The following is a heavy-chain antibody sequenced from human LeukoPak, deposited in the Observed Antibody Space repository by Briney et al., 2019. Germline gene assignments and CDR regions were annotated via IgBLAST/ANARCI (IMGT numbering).Heavy chain of an antibody. CDR2: IWYDGSNK. Sequence: AGGSLRLSCAASGFTFDDYAMHWVRQAPGKGLEWVAVIWYDGSNKYYADSVKGRFTISRDNSKNTLYLQMNSLRAEDTAVYYCARRIAAATSYWFDPWGQGTLVTVSS. CDR3: ARRIAAATSYWFDP. CDR1: GFTFDDYA. D-gene: IGHD6-13*01. V-gene: IGHV3-33*08. J-gene: IGHJ5*02.